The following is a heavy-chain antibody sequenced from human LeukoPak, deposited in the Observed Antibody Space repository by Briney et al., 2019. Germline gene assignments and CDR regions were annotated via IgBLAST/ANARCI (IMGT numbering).Heavy chain of an antibody. CDR3: ARYNWNDGSIDY. CDR1: GFTFDDYA. CDR2: IYSGGST. Sequence: PGGSLRLSRAASGFTFDDYAMHWVRQAPGKGLEWVSVIYSGGSTYYADSVKGRFTISRDNSKNTLYLQMNSLRAEDTAVYYCARYNWNDGSIDYWGQGTLVTVSS. D-gene: IGHD1-20*01. V-gene: IGHV3-66*02. J-gene: IGHJ4*02.